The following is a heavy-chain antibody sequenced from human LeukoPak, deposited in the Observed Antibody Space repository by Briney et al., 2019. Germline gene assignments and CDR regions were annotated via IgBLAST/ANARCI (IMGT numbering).Heavy chain of an antibody. CDR2: IYYSGST. J-gene: IGHJ4*02. CDR3: ARVSGSYPGPFDY. D-gene: IGHD1-26*01. V-gene: IGHV4-31*03. Sequence: PSETLSLTCTVSGGSISSGGYYWSWIRQHPGKGLEWIGYIYYSGSTYYNPSLKSRVTISVDTSKNQFSLKLSSVTAADTAVYYCARVSGSYPGPFDYWGQRTLVTVSS. CDR1: GGSISSGGYY.